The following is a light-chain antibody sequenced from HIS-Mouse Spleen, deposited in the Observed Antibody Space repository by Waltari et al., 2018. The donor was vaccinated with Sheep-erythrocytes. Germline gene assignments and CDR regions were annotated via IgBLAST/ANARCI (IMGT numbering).Light chain of an antibody. CDR1: SSDVGSDNL. J-gene: IGLJ3*02. V-gene: IGLV2-23*01. CDR3: CSYAGSSTWV. CDR2: EGS. Sequence: QSALTQPASVSGSPGQPLTISCTGTSSDVGSDNLVSWYQQHPGKDPKLMIYEGSKPPSGVSNRFSGSKSGNTASLTISGLQAEDEADYYCCSYAGSSTWVFGGGTKLTVL.